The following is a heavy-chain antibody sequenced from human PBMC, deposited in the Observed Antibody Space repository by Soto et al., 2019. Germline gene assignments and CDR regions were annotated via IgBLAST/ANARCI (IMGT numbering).Heavy chain of an antibody. CDR3: ARDFEGLLPYY. D-gene: IGHD2-2*01. CDR1: GFTFSSFG. J-gene: IGHJ4*02. Sequence: GGSLRLSCAASGFTFSSFGMHWVRQAPGKGLEWVAVIWYDGSTKYYADSVKGRFTISKGNSKNTLYLQMNRLRAEDTAVYYCARDFEGLLPYYWGQGTLVTVSS. CDR2: IWYDGSTK. V-gene: IGHV3-33*01.